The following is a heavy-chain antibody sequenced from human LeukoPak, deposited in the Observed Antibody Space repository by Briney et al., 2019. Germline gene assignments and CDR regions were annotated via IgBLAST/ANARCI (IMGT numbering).Heavy chain of an antibody. V-gene: IGHV1-18*04. CDR1: GDTFTSYG. D-gene: IGHD3-10*01. J-gene: IGHJ4*02. CDR3: ARLRITMVRGVIIGGDYFDY. Sequence: ASVKVSCKASGDTFTSYGISWVRQAPGQGREGMGWISAYNGNTNYAQKLQGRVTMTTDKSTSTAYMELRSLRSDDTAVYYCARLRITMVRGVIIGGDYFDYWGQGTLVTVSS. CDR2: ISAYNGNT.